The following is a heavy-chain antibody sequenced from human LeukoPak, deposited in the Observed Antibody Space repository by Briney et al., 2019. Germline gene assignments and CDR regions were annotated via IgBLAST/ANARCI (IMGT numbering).Heavy chain of an antibody. D-gene: IGHD5-18*01. V-gene: IGHV3-30*03. CDR1: GFTFTTYW. Sequence: GGSLRLSCAASGFTFTTYWMHWVRQAPGKGLEWVAVISYDGSNKYYADSAKGRFTISRDNSKNTLYLQMNSLRAEDTAVYYCARDPPRQLWPDYYYYYGMDVWGQGTTVTVSS. CDR3: ARDPPRQLWPDYYYYYGMDV. J-gene: IGHJ6*02. CDR2: ISYDGSNK.